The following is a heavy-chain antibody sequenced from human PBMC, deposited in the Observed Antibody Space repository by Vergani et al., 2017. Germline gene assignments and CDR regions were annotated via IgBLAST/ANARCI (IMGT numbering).Heavy chain of an antibody. D-gene: IGHD5-12*01. J-gene: IGHJ6*02. CDR1: GFTFNQYG. V-gene: IGHV3-33*01. CDR3: ARERAIVATDGMDV. CDR2: TWYDGNNK. Sequence: QVQLVESGGGVVQPGRSLRLSCAASGFTFNQYGMHWVRQAPGKGLEWVAVTWYDGNNKQYADSVKGRFTISRDNSKSTMYLQMNSLRDEDTGVYYCARERAIVATDGMDVWGQGTTVTVSS.